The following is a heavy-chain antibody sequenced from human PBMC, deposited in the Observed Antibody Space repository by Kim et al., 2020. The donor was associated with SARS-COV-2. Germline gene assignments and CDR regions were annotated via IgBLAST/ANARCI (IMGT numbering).Heavy chain of an antibody. CDR2: IIPIFGTA. CDR1: GGTFSSYA. CDR3: ARFRPRQLWSYYFDY. V-gene: IGHV1-69*13. Sequence: SVKVSCKASGGTFSSYAISWVRQAPGQGLEWMGGIIPIFGTANYAQKFQGRVTITADESTSTAYMELSSLRSEDTAVYYCARFRPRQLWSYYFDYWGQGTLVTVSS. J-gene: IGHJ4*02. D-gene: IGHD5-18*01.